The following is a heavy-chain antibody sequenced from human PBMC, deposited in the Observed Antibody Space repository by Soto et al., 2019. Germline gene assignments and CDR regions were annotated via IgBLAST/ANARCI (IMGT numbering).Heavy chain of an antibody. CDR1: GFTFDAYA. CDR2: ISWNSGLI. Sequence: EVQLVESGGGLVQPGRSLRLSCAASGFTFDAYAMHWVRQAPGKGLEWVSGISWNSGLIGYADSVKGRFTISRDNADNSLYLHMNSLRPEDTALYYCAKDYYYDSSGSHFDYWGQGTLVTVSS. D-gene: IGHD3-22*01. J-gene: IGHJ4*02. V-gene: IGHV3-9*01. CDR3: AKDYYYDSSGSHFDY.